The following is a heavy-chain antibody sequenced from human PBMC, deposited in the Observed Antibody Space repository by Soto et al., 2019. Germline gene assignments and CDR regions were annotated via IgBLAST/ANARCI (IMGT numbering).Heavy chain of an antibody. Sequence: SVKVSCKASEGTFSSYAISWVRQAPGQGLEWMGGIIPIFGTANYAQKFQGRVTITADESTSTAYMGLSSLRSEDTAVYYCARGESGLDTAMVATDAFDIWGQGTMVTVSS. D-gene: IGHD5-18*01. CDR1: EGTFSSYA. J-gene: IGHJ3*02. V-gene: IGHV1-69*13. CDR2: IIPIFGTA. CDR3: ARGESGLDTAMVATDAFDI.